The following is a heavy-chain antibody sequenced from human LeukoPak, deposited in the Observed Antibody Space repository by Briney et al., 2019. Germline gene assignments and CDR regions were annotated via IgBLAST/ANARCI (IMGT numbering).Heavy chain of an antibody. CDR2: ISDSGST. CDR3: ARVFRGAVTSNWFDP. Sequence: NPSETLSLTCTVSGGSINGYFWTWIRQPPGKGLEWIGYISDSGSTNYNPSLKSRVTLSVDSSNTEFSLRLNSVTAADTAVYHCARVFRGAVTSNWFDPWGQGTPVTVSS. D-gene: IGHD4-17*01. J-gene: IGHJ5*02. CDR1: GGSINGYF. V-gene: IGHV4-59*01.